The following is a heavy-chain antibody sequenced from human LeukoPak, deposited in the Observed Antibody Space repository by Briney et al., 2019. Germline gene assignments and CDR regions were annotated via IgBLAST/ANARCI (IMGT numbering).Heavy chain of an antibody. CDR3: ARDYDFWSGYQTNWFDP. CDR2: ISYDGSNK. CDR1: GFTFSSYG. V-gene: IGHV3-30*03. Sequence: PGGSLRLSCAASGFTFSSYGMHWVRQAPGKGLEWVALISYDGSNKYSADSAKGRFTISRDNSKNTLYLQMNSLRAEDTAVYYCARDYDFWSGYQTNWFDPWGQGTLVTVSS. J-gene: IGHJ5*02. D-gene: IGHD3-3*01.